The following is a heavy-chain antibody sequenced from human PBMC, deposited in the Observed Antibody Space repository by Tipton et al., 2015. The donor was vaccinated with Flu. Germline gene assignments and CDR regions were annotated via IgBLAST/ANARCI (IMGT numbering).Heavy chain of an antibody. CDR3: ARDVSGYQSGFDF. V-gene: IGHV3-11*01. CDR1: GFTFSDYF. CDR2: ISESGTTI. D-gene: IGHD5-12*01. J-gene: IGHJ4*02. Sequence: SLRLSCAASGFTFSDYFMTWIRQAPGKGLEWISYISESGTTIYYADSVKGRFTISRDNSKKSLYLQLNSLRDEDTALYYCARDVSGYQSGFDFWGQGTLVTVSS.